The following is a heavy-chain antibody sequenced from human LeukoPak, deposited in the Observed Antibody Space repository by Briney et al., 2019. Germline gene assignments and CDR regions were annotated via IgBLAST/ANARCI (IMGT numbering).Heavy chain of an antibody. D-gene: IGHD3-22*01. CDR2: INSDGSST. V-gene: IGHV3-74*01. Sequence: PGGSVRLSCAASGFTFTSYCMHWVRQAPGKGLVCVSRINSDGSSTNYADSVKGRFTISRDNAKNTLYLQVNSPRAEDTAVYFCARGTNYYDSTGMSDWGQGTLVTVSS. J-gene: IGHJ4*02. CDR3: ARGTNYYDSTGMSD. CDR1: GFTFTSYC.